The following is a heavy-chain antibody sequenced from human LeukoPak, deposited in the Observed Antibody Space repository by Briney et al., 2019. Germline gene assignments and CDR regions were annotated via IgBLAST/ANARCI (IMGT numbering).Heavy chain of an antibody. V-gene: IGHV4-39*01. D-gene: IGHD3-3*01. CDR1: GGSISSSRYF. J-gene: IGHJ4*02. Sequence: SETLSLTCTVSGGSISSSRYFWGWIRQPPGKGLEWIGTIYYSGSTYYNPSLKSRVTISVDTSKNQFSLKLSSVAAADTAVYYCARWGDYDFWGGYHDYWGQGTLVTVPS. CDR2: IYYSGST. CDR3: ARWGDYDFWGGYHDY.